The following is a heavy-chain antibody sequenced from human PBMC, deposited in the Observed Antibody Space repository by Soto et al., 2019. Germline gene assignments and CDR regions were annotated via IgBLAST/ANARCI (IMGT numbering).Heavy chain of an antibody. CDR2: IYATGTT. V-gene: IGHV4-4*07. CDR1: GASIRGFY. Sequence: SETLPLTCTVSGASIRGFYWSWIRKSAGKGLEWIGRIYATGTTDYNPSLKSRVMMSVDTSKKQFSLKLRSVTAADTAVYYCVRDGTKTLRDWFDPWGQGISVTVSS. D-gene: IGHD1-1*01. J-gene: IGHJ5*02. CDR3: VRDGTKTLRDWFDP.